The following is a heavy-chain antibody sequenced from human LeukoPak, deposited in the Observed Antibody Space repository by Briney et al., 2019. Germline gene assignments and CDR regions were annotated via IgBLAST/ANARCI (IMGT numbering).Heavy chain of an antibody. V-gene: IGHV1-69*04. D-gene: IGHD1-26*01. Sequence: GASVKVSCKASGGTFSSYAISWVRQAPGQGLEWMGRIIPILGIANYAQKFQGRVTITADKSTSTAYMELSSLRSEDTAVYYCARERWELLGSFDYWGQGTLVTVSS. J-gene: IGHJ4*02. CDR2: IIPILGIA. CDR1: GGTFSSYA. CDR3: ARERWELLGSFDY.